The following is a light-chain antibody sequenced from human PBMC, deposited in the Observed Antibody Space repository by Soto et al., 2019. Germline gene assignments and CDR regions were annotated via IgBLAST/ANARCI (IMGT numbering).Light chain of an antibody. Sequence: EIGMTHSPATLSVYPWEIATLSCRASQSVSRNLAWYQQKPGQAPRLLIYDASTRATGTPARFSGSGSGTKFTLTISSLQPEDFATYYCQQSHSTPISFGQGTRLEIK. V-gene: IGKV3D-15*01. J-gene: IGKJ5*01. CDR2: DAS. CDR3: QQSHSTPIS. CDR1: QSVSRN.